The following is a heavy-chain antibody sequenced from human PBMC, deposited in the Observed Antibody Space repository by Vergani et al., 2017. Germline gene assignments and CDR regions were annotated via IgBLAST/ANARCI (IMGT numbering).Heavy chain of an antibody. J-gene: IGHJ4*02. CDR1: GFALNRHA. D-gene: IGHD6-25*01. V-gene: IGHV3-30-3*01. CDR2: ISFDGTNE. Sequence: QVQLVESGGGVVQPGTSLRLSCVVSGFALNRHAMYWVRQAPGKGLEWVVGISFDGTNEYYPDLVKGRFTISRDIAKNTLYLQVRSLRLEDTGVYHCVGDRGLCAGGRGYTEAWDYWGQGTPVTVSS. CDR3: VGDRGLCAGGRGYTEAWDY.